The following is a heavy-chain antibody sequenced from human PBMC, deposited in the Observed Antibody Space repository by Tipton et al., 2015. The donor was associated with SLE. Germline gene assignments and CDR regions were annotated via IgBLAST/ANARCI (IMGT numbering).Heavy chain of an antibody. D-gene: IGHD2-15*01. Sequence: QSGPEVKKPGASVKVSCKASGYSFTGYYVHWVRQAPGQGLEWMGQINPNSGDTSYALNFQGRVTMTSDTSLSTAYMELSGLTSEDTAVYYCASGSLFWGQRSLVAVSS. V-gene: IGHV1-2*06. J-gene: IGHJ4*02. CDR3: ASGSLF. CDR2: INPNSGDT. CDR1: GYSFTGYY.